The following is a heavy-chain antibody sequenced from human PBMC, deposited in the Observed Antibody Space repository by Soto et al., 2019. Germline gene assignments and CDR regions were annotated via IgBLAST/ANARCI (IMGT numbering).Heavy chain of an antibody. J-gene: IGHJ4*02. CDR3: ARSAGCGVDCYSNITLSY. V-gene: IGHV3-33*01. Sequence: QVQLVESGGGVVQPGRSLRLSCAASGFTFSSYGMHWVRQAPGKGLEWVAVIWYDGTNKSYADSVTGRFTISRDKSKNALYLQLNGLRAEDTAAYSCARSAGCGVDCYSNITLSYRGQGTLCTAAS. D-gene: IGHD2-21*02. CDR2: IWYDGTNK. CDR1: GFTFSSYG.